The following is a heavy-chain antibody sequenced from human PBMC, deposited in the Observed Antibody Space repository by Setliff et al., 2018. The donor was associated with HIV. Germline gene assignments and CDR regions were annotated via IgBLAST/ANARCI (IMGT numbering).Heavy chain of an antibody. J-gene: IGHJ6*03. CDR1: GFTFSDHY. V-gene: IGHV3-7*03. D-gene: IGHD6-19*01. CDR3: AKGRYSSGANYYYYYMDV. Sequence: GGSLRLSCAASGFTFSDHYMSWIRQAPGKGLEWVANIKQDGSDKYYVDSVKGRFTISRDNAKNSMYLQMNSLRAEDTAVYYCAKGRYSSGANYYYYYMDVWGKGTTVTVSS. CDR2: IKQDGSDK.